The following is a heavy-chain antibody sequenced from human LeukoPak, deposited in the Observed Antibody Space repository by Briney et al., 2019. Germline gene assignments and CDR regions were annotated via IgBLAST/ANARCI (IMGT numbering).Heavy chain of an antibody. D-gene: IGHD3-22*01. CDR2: ITNDGSST. CDR3: AREHHYDSSAYYFDY. V-gene: IGHV3-74*01. Sequence: GGSLRLSCAASGLTFSSHWMHWVRQAPGKGLVWVSRITNDGSSTTYADSVKGRFTISRDNAKNSLYLQMNSLRAEDTAVYYCAREHHYDSSAYYFDYWGQGTLVTVSS. CDR1: GLTFSSHW. J-gene: IGHJ4*02.